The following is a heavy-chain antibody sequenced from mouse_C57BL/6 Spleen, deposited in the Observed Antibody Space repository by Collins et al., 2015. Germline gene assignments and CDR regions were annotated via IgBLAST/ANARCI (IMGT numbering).Heavy chain of an antibody. D-gene: IGHD2-4*01. J-gene: IGHJ4*01. CDR1: GYTFTTYG. V-gene: IGHV9-3*01. CDR2: INTYSGVP. Sequence: QIQLVQSGPELKKPGETVKISCKASGYTFTTYGMSWVKQAPGKGLKWMGWINTYSGVPTYADDFKGRFAFSLETSASTAFLQINNLKNEDTATYFCATWDYDGYAMDYWGQGTPVTVSS. CDR3: ATWDYDGYAMDY.